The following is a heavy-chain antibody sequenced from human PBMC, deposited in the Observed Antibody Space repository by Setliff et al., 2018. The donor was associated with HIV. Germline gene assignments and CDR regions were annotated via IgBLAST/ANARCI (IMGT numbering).Heavy chain of an antibody. CDR1: DYPFSNFG. V-gene: IGHV1-18*01. CDR2: INVYNGDT. CDR3: ATDRTQTGISLVRGRLTDPARYPLDY. D-gene: IGHD3-10*01. Sequence: ASVKVSCKASDYPFSNFGINWVRQAPGQGLEWMAWINVYNGDTNFAQKFQGRVTMSKDTSTGTAYMELSSLTSDDTAVYYCATDRTQTGISLVRGRLTDPARYPLDYWGQGTLVTVSS. J-gene: IGHJ4*02.